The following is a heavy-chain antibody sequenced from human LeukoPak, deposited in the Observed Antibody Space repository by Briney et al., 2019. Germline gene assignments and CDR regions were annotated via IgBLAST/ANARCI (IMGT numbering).Heavy chain of an antibody. Sequence: PGGSLRLSCAASGFXFSGSAXHWVRXASGKXXEWVGRIRSKANSYATAYAASVKRRFTISRDDSKNTAYLQMNSLKTEDTAVYYCTSQGVYGSGSYLPDYWGQGTLVTVSS. J-gene: IGHJ4*02. V-gene: IGHV3-73*01. CDR2: IRSKANSYAT. CDR1: GFXFSGSA. D-gene: IGHD3-10*01. CDR3: TSQGVYGSGSYLPDY.